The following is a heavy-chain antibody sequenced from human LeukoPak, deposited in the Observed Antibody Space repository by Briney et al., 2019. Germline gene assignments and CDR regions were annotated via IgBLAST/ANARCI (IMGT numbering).Heavy chain of an antibody. Sequence: GGSLRLSCAASGFTFSSYSMNWVRQAPGKGLEWVSSISSSSSYIYYADSVKGRFTISRDNAKNSLYLQMNSLRAEDTAVCYCAISGYSSGWYYFDYWGQGTLVTVSS. V-gene: IGHV3-21*01. CDR2: ISSSSSYI. D-gene: IGHD6-19*01. CDR1: GFTFSSYS. CDR3: AISGYSSGWYYFDY. J-gene: IGHJ4*02.